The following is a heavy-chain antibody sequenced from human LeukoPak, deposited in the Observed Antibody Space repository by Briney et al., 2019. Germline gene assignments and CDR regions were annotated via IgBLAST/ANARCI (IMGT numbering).Heavy chain of an antibody. CDR3: ARDRAYCGGDCYSGDWFDP. J-gene: IGHJ5*02. V-gene: IGHV1-2*02. D-gene: IGHD2-21*02. Sequence: ASVKVSCKASGYTFTGYYMHWVRQAPGQGLEWMGWINPNSGGTNYAQKFQGRVTMTRDTSISTAYMELSRLRSDDTAVHYCARDRAYCGGDCYSGDWFDPWGQGTLVTVSS. CDR1: GYTFTGYY. CDR2: INPNSGGT.